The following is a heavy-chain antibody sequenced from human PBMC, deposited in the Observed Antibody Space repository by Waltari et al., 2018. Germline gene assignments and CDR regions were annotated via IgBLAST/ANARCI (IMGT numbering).Heavy chain of an antibody. Sequence: EVQLAESGGGVVRPGESLRLSCVASGFTFDDYGMRWVRQVPGKGLEWVSAINWNVVSTGYADAVKGRFTISRDNAKNSLYLQMNSLRAEDTAFYYCAREGNWNEGYFDYWGQGTLVTVSS. V-gene: IGHV3-20*04. CDR3: AREGNWNEGYFDY. CDR1: GFTFDDYG. CDR2: INWNVVST. D-gene: IGHD1-1*01. J-gene: IGHJ4*02.